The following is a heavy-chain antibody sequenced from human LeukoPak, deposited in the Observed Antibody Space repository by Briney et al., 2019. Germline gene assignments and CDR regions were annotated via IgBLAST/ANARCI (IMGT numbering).Heavy chain of an antibody. CDR3: ARGKYIYDSRPVAGWYFDY. V-gene: IGHV4-61*02. J-gene: IGHJ4*02. CDR2: IYTRGST. D-gene: IGHD3-22*01. Sequence: SETLSLTCIVSGGSTTTGDYYCSWIRQPAGKGLEWIGRIYTRGSTNYNPSLKSRVTMSVDTSKNQCSLKLSSVTAADTAVYYCARGKYIYDSRPVAGWYFDYWGQGTLVTVSS. CDR1: GGSTTTGDYY.